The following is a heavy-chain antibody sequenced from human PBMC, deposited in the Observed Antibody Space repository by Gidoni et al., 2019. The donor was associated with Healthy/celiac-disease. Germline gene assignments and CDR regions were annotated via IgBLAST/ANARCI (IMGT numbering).Heavy chain of an antibody. D-gene: IGHD3-3*01. Sequence: QVQLQESGPGLVKPSQTLSLTCTVSGGSISSGSYYWSWIRQPAGKGLEWIGRIYTSGSTNYNPSLKSRVTMSVDTSKNQFSLKLSSVTAADTAVYYCARTFWSGYFDYYYYYMDVWGKGTTVTVSS. J-gene: IGHJ6*03. CDR3: ARTFWSGYFDYYYYYMDV. CDR2: IYTSGST. CDR1: GGSISSGSYY. V-gene: IGHV4-61*02.